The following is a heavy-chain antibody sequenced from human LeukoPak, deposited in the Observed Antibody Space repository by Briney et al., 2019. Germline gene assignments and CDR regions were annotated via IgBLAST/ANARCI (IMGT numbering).Heavy chain of an antibody. Sequence: SETLSLTCTVSGGSNSSDYWSWIRQPPGKGLEWIGYIYYGGSTNYNPSLKSRVTLSIDTSKNQFSLKLSSVTAADTAAYYCARSRWSYRGPDYWGQGTLVTVSS. CDR3: ARSRWSYRGPDY. J-gene: IGHJ4*02. V-gene: IGHV4-59*01. D-gene: IGHD3-16*02. CDR2: IYYGGST. CDR1: GGSNSSDY.